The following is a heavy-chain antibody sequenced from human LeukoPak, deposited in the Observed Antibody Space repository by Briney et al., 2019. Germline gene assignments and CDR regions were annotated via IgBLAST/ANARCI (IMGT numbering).Heavy chain of an antibody. D-gene: IGHD3-3*01. CDR1: GFTFSSYW. CDR3: ARDTLSGVLIGPRMDV. CDR2: IKQDGSEN. V-gene: IGHV3-7*01. Sequence: PGGSLRLSCAASGFTFSSYWMSWVRQAPGKGLEWVAIIKQDGSENYCVGPVKGRFTISRDNAKNSLYLQMNSLRAEDTAVYYCARDTLSGVLIGPRMDVWGQGTTVTVSS. J-gene: IGHJ6*02.